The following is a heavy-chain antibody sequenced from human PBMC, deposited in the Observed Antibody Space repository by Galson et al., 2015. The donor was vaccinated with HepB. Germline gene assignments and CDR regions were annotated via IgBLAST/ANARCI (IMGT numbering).Heavy chain of an antibody. J-gene: IGHJ5*02. CDR2: IIPIFGTA. Sequence: SVKVSCKASGGTFSSYAISWVRQAPGQGLEWMGGIIPIFGTANYAQKFQGRVTITADESTSTAYMELSSLRSEDTAVYYCARLSGSPASIGDIFWFDPWGQGTLVTVSS. D-gene: IGHD3-9*01. CDR1: GGTFSSYA. V-gene: IGHV1-69*13. CDR3: ARLSGSPASIGDIFWFDP.